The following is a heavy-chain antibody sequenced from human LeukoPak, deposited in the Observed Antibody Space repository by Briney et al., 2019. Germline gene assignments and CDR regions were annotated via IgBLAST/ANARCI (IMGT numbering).Heavy chain of an antibody. V-gene: IGHV3-30-3*01. D-gene: IGHD6-13*01. CDR1: GFTFSSYA. J-gene: IGHJ4*02. Sequence: GRSLRLSCAASGFTFSSYAMHWVRQAPGKGLEWVAVISYDGSNKYYADSVKGRFTISRDNSKNTLYLQMNSLRAEDTAVYYCASSIAAAGTRGGYWGQGTLVTVSS. CDR2: ISYDGSNK. CDR3: ASSIAAAGTRGGY.